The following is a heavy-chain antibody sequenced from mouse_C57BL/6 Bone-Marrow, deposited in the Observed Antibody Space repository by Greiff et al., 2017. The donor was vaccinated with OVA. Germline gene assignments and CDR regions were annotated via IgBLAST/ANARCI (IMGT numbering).Heavy chain of an antibody. Sequence: DVMLVESGGGLVKPGGSLKLSCAASGFTFSSYTMSWVRQTPEKRLEWVATISGGGGNTYYPDSVKGRFTISRDNAKNTLYLQMSSLRSEDTALYYCARQRDYDDWYFDVCAQGPRSPSPQ. CDR2: ISGGGGNT. CDR1: GFTFSSYT. J-gene: IGHJ1*03. V-gene: IGHV5-9*01. D-gene: IGHD2-4*01. CDR3: ARQRDYDDWYFDV.